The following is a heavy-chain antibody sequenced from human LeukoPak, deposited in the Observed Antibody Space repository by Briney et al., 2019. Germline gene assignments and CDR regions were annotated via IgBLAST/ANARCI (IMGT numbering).Heavy chain of an antibody. CDR2: IYYSGST. V-gene: IGHV4-39*01. D-gene: IGHD3-22*01. J-gene: IGHJ4*02. CDR1: GDSISSSSYY. Sequence: SETLSLTCTVSGDSISSSSYYWGWIRQPPGKGLEWIGNIYYSGSTYYNPSLRSRLTISLDTSKNQFSLTLSSVTAADTAVSYFARQQYYYDSNGYYSLYYFDYWGQGTVVTVPS. CDR3: ARQQYYYDSNGYYSLYYFDY.